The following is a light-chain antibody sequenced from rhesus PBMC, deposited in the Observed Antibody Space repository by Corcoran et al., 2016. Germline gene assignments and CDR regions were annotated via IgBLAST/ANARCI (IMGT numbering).Light chain of an antibody. CDR3: QQYNDFPLS. J-gene: IGKJ4*01. V-gene: IGKV1-32*01. Sequence: DIQMTQSPSSLSASVGDRVTITCRASQGIRSYLNWYQQKPGKAPKLLLSYTNRVESGVPSRFSGSGSGREITLTISSLQPEDFATYYYQQYNDFPLSFGGGSKVEIK. CDR2: YTN. CDR1: QGIRSY.